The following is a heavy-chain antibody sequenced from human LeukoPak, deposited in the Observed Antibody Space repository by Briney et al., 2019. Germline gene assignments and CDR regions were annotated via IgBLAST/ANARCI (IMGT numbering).Heavy chain of an antibody. V-gene: IGHV3-7*01. Sequence: GGSLRLSCAASGFTFSSYWMSWVRQAPGKGLEWVANIKQDGSEKYYVDSVKGRFTISRDNAKNSLYLQMNSLRAEDTAVYYCARDTSAASIYYYYYYMDVWGKGTTVTVSS. CDR3: ARDTSAASIYYYYYYMDV. J-gene: IGHJ6*03. CDR2: IKQDGSEK. D-gene: IGHD6-13*01. CDR1: GFTFSSYW.